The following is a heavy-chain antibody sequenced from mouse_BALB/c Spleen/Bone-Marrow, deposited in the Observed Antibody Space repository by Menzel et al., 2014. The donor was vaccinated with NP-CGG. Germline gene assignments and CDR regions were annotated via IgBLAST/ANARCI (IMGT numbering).Heavy chain of an antibody. CDR3: ARGAWANWDYFDY. V-gene: IGHV1-55*01. Sequence: VQVVESGAEPVKPGTSVKLSCKASGYNFTSYWINWVKLRPGQGLEWIGDIYPGSGSTNYNEKFKSKATLTVDTSSSTAYMQLSSLASEDSALYYCARGAWANWDYFDYWGQGTTLTVSS. J-gene: IGHJ2*01. CDR1: GYNFTSYW. D-gene: IGHD4-1*01. CDR2: IYPGSGST.